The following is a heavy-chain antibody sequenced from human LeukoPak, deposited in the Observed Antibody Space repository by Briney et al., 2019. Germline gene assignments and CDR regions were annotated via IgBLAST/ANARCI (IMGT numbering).Heavy chain of an antibody. V-gene: IGHV1-2*02. CDR1: GYTFTGYY. Sequence: ASATVSCKASGYTFTGYYMHWVRQAPGQGLEWMGWINPNSGGTNYAQKFQVRVTMTRATSISTAYMELSRLRSDDTAVYYCARVGYYDSSGLIGGYYYYGMDVWGQGTTVTVSS. CDR2: INPNSGGT. CDR3: ARVGYYDSSGLIGGYYYYGMDV. D-gene: IGHD3-22*01. J-gene: IGHJ6*02.